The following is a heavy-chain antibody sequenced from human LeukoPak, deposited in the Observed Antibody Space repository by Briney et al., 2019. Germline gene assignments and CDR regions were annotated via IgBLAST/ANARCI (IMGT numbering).Heavy chain of an antibody. Sequence: SETLSLTCTVSGGSISSYYWSWIRQPAGKGLEWIGRIYTSGSTNYNLSLKSRVTMSVDTSKNQFSLKLSSVTAADTAVYYCARTPDHYYDSSGYYSTPFDYWGQGTLVTVSS. V-gene: IGHV4-4*07. CDR1: GGSISSYY. D-gene: IGHD3-22*01. CDR3: ARTPDHYYDSSGYYSTPFDY. CDR2: IYTSGST. J-gene: IGHJ4*02.